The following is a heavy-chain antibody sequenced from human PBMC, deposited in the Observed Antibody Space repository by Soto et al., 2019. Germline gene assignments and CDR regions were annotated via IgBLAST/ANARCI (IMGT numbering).Heavy chain of an antibody. CDR2: IIPIFGTA. CDR3: ATSPTSIAARPNYYYGMDV. D-gene: IGHD6-6*01. CDR1: GGTFSSYA. V-gene: IGHV1-69*13. Sequence: SVKVSCKASGGTFSSYAISWVRQAPGQGLEWMGGIIPIFGTANYAQKFQGRVTITADESTSTAYMELSSLRSEDTAVYYCATSPTSIAARPNYYYGMDVWGHGTTVTVSS. J-gene: IGHJ6*02.